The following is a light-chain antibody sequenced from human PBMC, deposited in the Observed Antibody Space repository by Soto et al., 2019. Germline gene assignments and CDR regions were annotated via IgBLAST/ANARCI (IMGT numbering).Light chain of an antibody. Sequence: EIVLTQSPGTLSLSPGERATLSCRASQSVSSSYLAWYQQKPGQAPRLLIYDASSRATGIPDRFSGSGSETDFTLTISRLGPEDFAVYYCQQYGSSRTFGQGTKLEIK. J-gene: IGKJ2*01. CDR3: QQYGSSRT. CDR1: QSVSSSY. CDR2: DAS. V-gene: IGKV3-20*01.